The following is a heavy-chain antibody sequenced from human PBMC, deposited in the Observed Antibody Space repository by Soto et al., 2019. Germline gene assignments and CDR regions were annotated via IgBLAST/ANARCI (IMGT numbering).Heavy chain of an antibody. Sequence: GGSLRLSCAASGFPFSIYSMNLVRQSPGKGLEWVSSISSSSSYIYYADSVKGRFTISRDNAKNSLYLQMNSLRAEDTAVYYCERDNRYCGGDCLGPEDYYYDYGMDVWGQVPRVTVSS. CDR3: ERDNRYCGGDCLGPEDYYYDYGMDV. D-gene: IGHD2-21*02. CDR2: ISSSSSYI. CDR1: GFPFSIYS. V-gene: IGHV3-21*01. J-gene: IGHJ6*02.